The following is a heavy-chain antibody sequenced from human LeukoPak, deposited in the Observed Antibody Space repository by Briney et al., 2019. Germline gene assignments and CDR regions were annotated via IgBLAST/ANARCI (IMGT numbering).Heavy chain of an antibody. V-gene: IGHV4-34*01. CDR3: ARVEEDYYDSSGYRG. CDR2: INHSGST. CDR1: GGSFSGYY. Sequence: SETLSLTCAVYGGSFSGYYWSWLRQPPGKGLEWIGEINHSGSTNYNPSLKSRVTISVDTSKNQFSLKLSSVTAADTAVYYCARVEEDYYDSSGYRGWGQGTLVTVSS. D-gene: IGHD3-22*01. J-gene: IGHJ4*02.